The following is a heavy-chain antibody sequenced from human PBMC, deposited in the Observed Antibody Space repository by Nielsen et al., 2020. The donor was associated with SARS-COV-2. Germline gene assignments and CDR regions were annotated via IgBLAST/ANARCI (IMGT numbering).Heavy chain of an antibody. V-gene: IGHV4-39*01. D-gene: IGHD3-3*01. J-gene: IGHJ3*02. CDR1: GGSISSTDHY. Sequence: SETLSLTCTVSGGSISSTDHYWGWIRQSPGKGLEWIATIYYSGTSYYNPSLESRVTISVDTSKNQFSLKLRSVTAADSAPYYCAILTIEVDAFDIWGQGTLVTVSS. CDR2: IYYSGTS. CDR3: AILTIEVDAFDI.